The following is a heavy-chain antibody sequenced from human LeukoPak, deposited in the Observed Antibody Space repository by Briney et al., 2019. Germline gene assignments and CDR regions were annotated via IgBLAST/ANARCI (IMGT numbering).Heavy chain of an antibody. Sequence: SETLSLTCAVYGGSFSGYYWSWIRQPPGKGLEWIGEINHSGSTNYNPSLKSRVTISVDTSKNQFSLKLSSVTAADTAVYYCARAAVAGTVNNWFDPWGQGTLVTVSS. CDR2: INHSGST. CDR3: ARAAVAGTVNNWFDP. D-gene: IGHD6-19*01. J-gene: IGHJ5*02. CDR1: GGSFSGYY. V-gene: IGHV4-34*01.